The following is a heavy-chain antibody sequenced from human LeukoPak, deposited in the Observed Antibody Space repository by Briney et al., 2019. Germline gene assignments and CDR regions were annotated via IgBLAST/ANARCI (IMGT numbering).Heavy chain of an antibody. D-gene: IGHD3-10*01. CDR1: GFTFSSYS. J-gene: IGHJ4*02. Sequence: GGPLRLSCAASGFTFSSYSMNWVRQAPGKGLEWVSSISSSSSYIYYADSAKGRFTISRDNAKNSLYLQMNSLRAEDTAVYYCARESAGDFDYWGQGTLVTVSS. V-gene: IGHV3-21*01. CDR3: ARESAGDFDY. CDR2: ISSSSSYI.